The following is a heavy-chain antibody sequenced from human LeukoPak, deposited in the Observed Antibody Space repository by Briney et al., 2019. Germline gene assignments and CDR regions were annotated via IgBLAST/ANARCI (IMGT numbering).Heavy chain of an antibody. CDR1: GGSFSGYY. J-gene: IGHJ4*02. CDR3: ARGGRDFWSGYYYCLDY. CDR2: IYYSGST. Sequence: PSGTLSLTCAVYGGSFSGYYWSWIRQPPGKGLEWIGYIYYSGSTYYNPSLKSRVTISVDTSKNQFSLKLSSVTAADTAVYYCARGGRDFWSGYYYCLDYWGQGTLVTVSS. V-gene: IGHV4-34*09. D-gene: IGHD3-3*01.